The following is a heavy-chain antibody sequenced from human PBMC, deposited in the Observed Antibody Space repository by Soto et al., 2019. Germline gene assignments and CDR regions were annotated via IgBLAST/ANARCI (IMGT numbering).Heavy chain of an antibody. J-gene: IGHJ4*02. D-gene: IGHD2-2*02. CDR2: IYYSGST. Sequence: SETLSLTCTVSGGSISSGGYYWSWIRQHPGKGLEWIGYIYYSGSTYYNPSLKSRVTISVDTSKNQFSLKLSSVTAADTAVYYCARLIVVVPAAIEAFAGAEGAAFDYWGQGTLVTVSS. CDR1: GGSISSGGYY. V-gene: IGHV4-31*03. CDR3: ARLIVVVPAAIEAFAGAEGAAFDY.